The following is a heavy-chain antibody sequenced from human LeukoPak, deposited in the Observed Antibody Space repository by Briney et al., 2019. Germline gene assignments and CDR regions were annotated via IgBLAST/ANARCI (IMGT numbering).Heavy chain of an antibody. D-gene: IGHD3-22*01. CDR3: ARDLLTQLYYYDSSGYRYYFDY. J-gene: IGHJ4*02. CDR1: GYTFTSYG. V-gene: IGHV1-18*01. CDR2: ISAYNGNT. Sequence: ASAKVSCKASGYTFTSYGISWVRQAPGQGLEWMGWISAYNGNTNYAQKLQGRVTMTTDTSTSTAYMELRSLRSDDTAVYYCARDLLTQLYYYDSSGYRYYFDYWGQGTLVTVSS.